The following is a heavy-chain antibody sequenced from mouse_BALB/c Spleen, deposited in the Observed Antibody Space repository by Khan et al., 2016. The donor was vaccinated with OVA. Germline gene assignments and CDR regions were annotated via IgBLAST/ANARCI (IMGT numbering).Heavy chain of an antibody. Sequence: QVQLQQSGAELVRPGTSVKVSCKASGYAFTNYLIEWVKQRPGQGLEWIGLINPGSGGTNYNEKFKGKATLTADKSSSTAYMQLSSLTSDDSAVYCCARQGEKRGWFAYWGQGTLVTVSA. CDR1: GYAFTNYL. CDR3: ARQGEKRGWFAY. CDR2: INPGSGGT. J-gene: IGHJ3*01. V-gene: IGHV1-54*01.